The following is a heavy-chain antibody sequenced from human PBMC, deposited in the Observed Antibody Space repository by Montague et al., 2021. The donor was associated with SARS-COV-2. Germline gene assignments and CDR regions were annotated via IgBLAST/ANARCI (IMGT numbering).Heavy chain of an antibody. J-gene: IGHJ3*02. V-gene: IGHV4-34*01. Sequence: SETLSLTCAVYGGSFSDYYWTWIRQAPGKGLEWIGEVDHRGSSSYNPSLQSRLTISVDRSKNQFSLRLTSVTAADTAVYYCARGQVTVVGVLIMLPAAGPFDSWGRGTKVTVSS. CDR2: VDHRGSS. CDR1: GGSFSDYY. CDR3: ARGQVTVVGVLIMLPAAGPFDS. D-gene: IGHD3-16*02.